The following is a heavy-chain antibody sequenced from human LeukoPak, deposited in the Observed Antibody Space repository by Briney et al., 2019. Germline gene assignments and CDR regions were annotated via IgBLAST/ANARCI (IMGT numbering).Heavy chain of an antibody. CDR2: IYTSGST. J-gene: IGHJ4*02. CDR3: ARAVEDYDLWSGYALRFDY. V-gene: IGHV4-4*07. D-gene: IGHD3-3*01. CDR1: GGSISSYY. Sequence: SETLSLTCTVSGGSISSYYWSWIRQPAGKGLEWIGRIYTSGSTNYNPSLKSRVTMSADTSKNQFSLKLSSVTAADTAVYYCARAVEDYDLWSGYALRFDYWGQGTLVTVSS.